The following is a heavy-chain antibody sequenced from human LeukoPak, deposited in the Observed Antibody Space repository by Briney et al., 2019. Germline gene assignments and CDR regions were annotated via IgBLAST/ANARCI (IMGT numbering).Heavy chain of an antibody. Sequence: GGSLRLSCAASGFTFSSYSMNWVRQAPGKGLEWVSSISSSSSYIYYPDSVKGRFTISRDNAKNSLYLQMNSLRAEDTAVYYCASGPADRGGYWGQGTLVTVSS. CDR1: GFTFSSYS. CDR2: ISSSSSYI. CDR3: ASGPADRGGY. J-gene: IGHJ4*02. D-gene: IGHD1-14*01. V-gene: IGHV3-21*01.